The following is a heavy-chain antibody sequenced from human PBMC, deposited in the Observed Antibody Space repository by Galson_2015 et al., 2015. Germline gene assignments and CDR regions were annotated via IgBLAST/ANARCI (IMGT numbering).Heavy chain of an antibody. D-gene: IGHD6-13*01. CDR3: ATYSSSTNCFDP. CDR1: GGSINSGALC. V-gene: IGHV4-31*03. J-gene: IGHJ5*02. Sequence: TLSLTCTVSGGSINSGALCWTWIRQHPGKGLEWIGYIHHSGTTYYLPSLKSRVTISVDASRSQFSLNLSSVTAADTAVYYCATYSSSTNCFDPWGQGTLVTVSS. CDR2: IHHSGTT.